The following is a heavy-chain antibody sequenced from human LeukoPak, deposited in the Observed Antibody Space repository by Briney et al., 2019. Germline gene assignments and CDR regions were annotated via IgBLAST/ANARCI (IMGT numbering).Heavy chain of an antibody. D-gene: IGHD6-13*01. CDR3: ARGPVSSSWHPYYYYYGMDV. J-gene: IGHJ6*02. V-gene: IGHV4-59*01. CDR2: IYYSGST. CDR1: GGSISSYY. Sequence: SETLSLTCTVSGGSISSYYWSWIRQPPGKGLEWIGYIYYSGSTNYNPSLKSRVTISVDTSKNQFSLKLSSVTAADTAVYYCARGPVSSSWHPYYYYYGMDVWGQGTTVTASS.